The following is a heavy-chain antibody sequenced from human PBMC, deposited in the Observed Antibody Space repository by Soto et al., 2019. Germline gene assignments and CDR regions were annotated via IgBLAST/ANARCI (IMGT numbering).Heavy chain of an antibody. D-gene: IGHD2-21*02. J-gene: IGHJ5*02. Sequence: GASVKVSGKDSGYTFISNSIGWSRQGPGQGLEWMGWINVYNGNTKYAQQLQGRVTLTTDTSTSTAYMDLRSLRSDDTAVYYCATMRFPSCDFLPDPCGRGAFLTV. CDR1: GYTFISNS. CDR3: ATMRFPSCDFLPDP. CDR2: INVYNGNT. V-gene: IGHV1-18*04.